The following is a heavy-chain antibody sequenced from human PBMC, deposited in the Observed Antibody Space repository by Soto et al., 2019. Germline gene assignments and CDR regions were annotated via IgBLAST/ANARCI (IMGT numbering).Heavy chain of an antibody. Sequence: QVQLVDSGGGVAQPGESLQVACAASGFTVATTGMHWVRQAPGKGLEWVAMISHSGTSKVYIDSVQGRFTISRDNARNDLYLQMRSLRPEDAAIYYCSKDWGSSGWVNWFNRWGQGVLVTVSS. CDR3: SKDWGSSGWVNWFNR. J-gene: IGHJ5*02. CDR2: ISHSGTSK. D-gene: IGHD6-19*01. CDR1: GFTVATTG. V-gene: IGHV3-30*18.